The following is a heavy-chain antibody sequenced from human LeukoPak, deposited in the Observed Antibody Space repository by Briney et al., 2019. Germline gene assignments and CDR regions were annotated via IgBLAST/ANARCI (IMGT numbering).Heavy chain of an antibody. CDR2: ISGSDGST. CDR3: AKFWSTVTNYYFDY. J-gene: IGHJ4*02. Sequence: GGSLRLSCAASGFTFSSYAMSWVRQAPGKGLEWVSGISGSDGSTDYADSVRGRFTISRDNSKNTLYLQMNSLRAEDTAVYYCAKFWSTVTNYYFDYWGQGTLVTVSS. CDR1: GFTFSSYA. V-gene: IGHV3-23*01. D-gene: IGHD4-17*01.